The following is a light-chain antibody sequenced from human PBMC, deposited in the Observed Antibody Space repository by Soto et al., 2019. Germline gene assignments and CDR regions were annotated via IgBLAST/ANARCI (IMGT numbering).Light chain of an antibody. V-gene: IGLV1-40*01. CDR1: SSSIGAGYD. J-gene: IGLJ3*02. CDR3: QSFDSSPNGFWV. Sequence: QSVLTQPPSVSGAPGQRVTISCTGSSSSIGAGYDVHWYQQLPGTAPKLLIYGNSNRPSGVPDRFSGSKSGTSASLAITGLQAEDEADYYCQSFDSSPNGFWVFGGGTKVTVL. CDR2: GNS.